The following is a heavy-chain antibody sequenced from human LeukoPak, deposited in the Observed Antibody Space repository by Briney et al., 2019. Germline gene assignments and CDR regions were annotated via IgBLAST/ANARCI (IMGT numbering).Heavy chain of an antibody. D-gene: IGHD2-21*01. CDR3: ARTHIVVETDAFDI. CDR1: GGSISRSSYY. J-gene: IGHJ3*02. CDR2: ICYSGST. Sequence: SETLSLTCSVAGGSISRSSYYWGWIRQPPGKGLEWIGSICYSGSTYYNPSLKSRVTISVATSKNQFSLKLSSVTAADTAVYYCARTHIVVETDAFDIWGQGTMVTVSS. V-gene: IGHV4-39*07.